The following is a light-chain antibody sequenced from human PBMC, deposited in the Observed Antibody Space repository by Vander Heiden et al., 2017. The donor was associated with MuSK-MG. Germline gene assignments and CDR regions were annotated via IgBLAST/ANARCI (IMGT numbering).Light chain of an antibody. CDR2: GAS. CDR3: QRDNTWPWT. Sequence: EIVMTQSPATLSVSPGERATLPCRASQSVSSNSACYQHIPGQAPRLLIYGASTRATAIPARFSGSASGTEFTLTVRSLQSEAFTVYYTQRDNTWPWTFRQGTKVGIK. CDR1: QSVSSN. V-gene: IGKV3-15*01. J-gene: IGKJ1*01.